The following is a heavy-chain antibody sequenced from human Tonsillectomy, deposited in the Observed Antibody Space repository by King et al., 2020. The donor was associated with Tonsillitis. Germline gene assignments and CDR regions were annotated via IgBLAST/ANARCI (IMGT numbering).Heavy chain of an antibody. V-gene: IGHV3-23*04. CDR2: ISGSGGTT. D-gene: IGHD5-12*01. Sequence: VQLVESGGGLVQPGGSLRLSCAASGFTFSSYAMSWVRQAPGKGLEWVSAISGSGGTTYYADSVKGRFTISRDNSKNTLYLQMNSLRAEGTAVYYCAKEVFRGGYSGYDSGDYWGQGTLVTVSS. CDR1: GFTFSSYA. CDR3: AKEVFRGGYSGYDSGDY. J-gene: IGHJ4*02.